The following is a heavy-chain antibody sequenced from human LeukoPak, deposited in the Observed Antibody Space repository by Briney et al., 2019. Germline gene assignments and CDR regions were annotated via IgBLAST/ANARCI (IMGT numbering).Heavy chain of an antibody. CDR3: AKNYYDSSGYYHY. CDR1: GYTFTGYY. D-gene: IGHD3-22*01. CDR2: INPNSGGT. J-gene: IGHJ4*02. Sequence: ASVTVSCKASGYTFTGYYMHWVRQAPGQGLEWMGWINPNSGGTNYAQKFQGRVTMTRDTSISTAYMELSRLRSDDTAVYYCAKNYYDSSGYYHYWGQGTLVTVSS. V-gene: IGHV1-2*02.